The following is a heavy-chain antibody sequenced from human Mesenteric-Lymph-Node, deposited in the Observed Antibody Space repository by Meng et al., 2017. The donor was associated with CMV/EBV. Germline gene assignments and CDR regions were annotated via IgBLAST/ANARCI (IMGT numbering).Heavy chain of an antibody. CDR1: GFTFSSYS. V-gene: IGHV3-21*06. Sequence: GGSLRLSCAASGFTFSSYSMNWVRQAPGKGLEWVSSISSSSSYIYYADSVKGRCTISRDNSKNTLYLQMNSLRAEDTAVYYCAKCDREGYYSSPMDVWGQGTPVTVSS. J-gene: IGHJ6*02. CDR2: ISSSSSYI. CDR3: AKCDREGYYSSPMDV. D-gene: IGHD3-10*01.